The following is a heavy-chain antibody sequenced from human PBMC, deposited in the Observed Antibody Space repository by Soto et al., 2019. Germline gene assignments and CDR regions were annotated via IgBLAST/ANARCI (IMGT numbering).Heavy chain of an antibody. CDR1: GGSFSGYY. D-gene: IGHD6-13*01. V-gene: IGHV4-34*01. CDR3: ARFGSSSRGFDY. CDR2: INHSGST. J-gene: IGHJ4*02. Sequence: SETLSLTCAVYGGSFSGYYWSWIRQPPGEGLEWIGEINHSGSTNYNPSLKSRVTISVDTSKNQFSLKLSSVTAADTAVYYCARFGSSSRGFDYWGQRTPVTVSS.